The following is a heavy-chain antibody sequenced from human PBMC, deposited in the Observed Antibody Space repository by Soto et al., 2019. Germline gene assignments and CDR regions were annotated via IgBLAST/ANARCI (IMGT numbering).Heavy chain of an antibody. V-gene: IGHV4-4*07. D-gene: IGHD1-26*01. CDR2: IYTSGST. Sequence: SLTLSLTCNLSRSSIRSYYWSWVRQPAGKPLAWIGRIYTSGSTNYNPSLKSRVSMSVDTSKNQFSLEVTSVTAADTAAYYCAREGASGFGMGVWGQGTTVTVSS. J-gene: IGHJ6*02. CDR1: RSSIRSYY. CDR3: AREGASGFGMGV.